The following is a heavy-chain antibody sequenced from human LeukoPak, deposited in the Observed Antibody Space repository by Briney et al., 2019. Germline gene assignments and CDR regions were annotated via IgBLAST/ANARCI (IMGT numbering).Heavy chain of an antibody. D-gene: IGHD3-10*01. CDR1: GFTFSSYS. V-gene: IGHV3-21*01. J-gene: IGHJ4*02. CDR2: ISSSSSYI. Sequence: GGSLRLSCAASGFTFSSYSMNWVRQAPGKGLEWVSSISSSSSYIYYADSVKGRFTISRDNAKNSLYLQMNSLRAEDTAVYYCARDNRQFRVVHMVRGVTAPGDYWGQGTLVTVSS. CDR3: ARDNRQFRVVHMVRGVTAPGDY.